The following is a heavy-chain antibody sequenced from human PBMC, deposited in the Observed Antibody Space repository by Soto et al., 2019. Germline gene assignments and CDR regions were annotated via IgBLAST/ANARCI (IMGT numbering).Heavy chain of an antibody. CDR1: GFTFSTYG. Sequence: QVQLVESGGGVVQPGTSLRLSCAASGFTFSTYGMHWVRQAPGKGLEWVAVIWYDGSNKYHGDSLKGRFNISRDNSKNTLYLQINNLRAEDTAVYYCGRDGALGDTAVVDSWGQGTLVTVSS. V-gene: IGHV3-33*01. CDR2: IWYDGSNK. D-gene: IGHD5-18*01. J-gene: IGHJ4*02. CDR3: GRDGALGDTAVVDS.